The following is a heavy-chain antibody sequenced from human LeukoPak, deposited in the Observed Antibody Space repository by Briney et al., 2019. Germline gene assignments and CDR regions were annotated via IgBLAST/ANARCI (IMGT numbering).Heavy chain of an antibody. D-gene: IGHD4-23*01. CDR1: GFTFSNAW. J-gene: IGHJ4*02. V-gene: IGHV3-15*01. Sequence: PGGSLRLSCAASGFTFSNAWMSWVRQAPGKGLEWVGRIKSKTDGGTTDYAAPVKGRFTISRDDSKNTLYLQMNSLKTEDTAVYYCTTRDSITALTPDYWGQGTLVTVSS. CDR3: TTRDSITALTPDY. CDR2: IKSKTDGGTT.